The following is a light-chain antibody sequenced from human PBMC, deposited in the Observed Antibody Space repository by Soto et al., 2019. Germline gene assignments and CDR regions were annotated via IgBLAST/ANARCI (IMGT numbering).Light chain of an antibody. CDR2: GAS. J-gene: IGKJ5*01. V-gene: IGKV3-15*01. Sequence: DIVMTQSPATLSVSPGDRATLSCRASQSVSSDLAWYHQKPGHAPRLLIYGASTRATGIPARCSGSGSGTEFTLTINSLQSEDFAVYYCQQRSNWPPITFGQGTRLEIK. CDR1: QSVSSD. CDR3: QQRSNWPPIT.